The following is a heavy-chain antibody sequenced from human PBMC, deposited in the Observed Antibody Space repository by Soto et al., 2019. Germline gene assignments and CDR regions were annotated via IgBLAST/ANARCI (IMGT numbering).Heavy chain of an antibody. V-gene: IGHV1-69*01. J-gene: IGHJ4*02. CDR3: ARSSPLNLYCSSTSCYHYFDY. D-gene: IGHD2-2*01. CDR1: GGTFSSYA. CDR2: YIPIFGTA. Sequence: QVQLVQSGAEVKKPVSSVKVSCKASGGTFSSYAISWVRQAPGQGLEWMGGYIPIFGTANYAQKFQGRVTITADESTSTAYMELSSLRSEDTAVYYCARSSPLNLYCSSTSCYHYFDYWGQGTLVTVSS.